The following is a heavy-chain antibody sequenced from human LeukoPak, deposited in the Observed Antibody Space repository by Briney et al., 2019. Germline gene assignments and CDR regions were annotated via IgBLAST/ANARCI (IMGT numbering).Heavy chain of an antibody. CDR3: ARYCSSTSCSGPYHFDC. CDR1: GGSIRGYF. V-gene: IGHV4-59*01. CDR2: ISDSGTT. J-gene: IGHJ4*02. Sequence: SETLSLTCSVSGGSIRGYFWSWIRQPPGKGLEWIGHISDSGTTNYNPSLKSRVTISVDTSKNQFSLKLSSVTAADTAVYYCARYCSSTSCSGPYHFDCWGQGTLVTVSS. D-gene: IGHD2-2*01.